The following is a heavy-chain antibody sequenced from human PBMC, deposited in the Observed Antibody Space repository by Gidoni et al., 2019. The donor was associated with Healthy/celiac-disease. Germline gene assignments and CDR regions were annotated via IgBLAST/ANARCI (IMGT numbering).Heavy chain of an antibody. CDR1: GFTVSRYA. V-gene: IGHV3-23*01. Sequence: EVQLLESGGGLVQPGGSLTLSCAASGFTVSRYAMSWVRQAPGKGLEWVSAIRWSCGSTYYADSVKGRFTISRDNSKNTLYLQMTSLRAEDTAVYYCAKDLGIAVAGRYWYFDLWGRGTLVTVSS. J-gene: IGHJ2*01. CDR2: IRWSCGST. D-gene: IGHD6-19*01. CDR3: AKDLGIAVAGRYWYFDL.